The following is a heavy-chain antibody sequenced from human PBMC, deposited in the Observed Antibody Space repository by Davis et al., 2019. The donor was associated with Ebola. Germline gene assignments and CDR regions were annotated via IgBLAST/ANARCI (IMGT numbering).Heavy chain of an antibody. CDR3: ARGHWLVYYFDY. CDR2: IYNTGST. Sequence: SETLSLTCAVYGGSFSGYYWSWIRQTPGKGLEWIGYIYNTGSTSYNPSLKSRVTILLDTSRNQFSLSLTSVTAADTAVYYCARGHWLVYYFDYWGRGTLVAVSS. CDR1: GGSFSGYY. J-gene: IGHJ4*02. V-gene: IGHV4-59*01. D-gene: IGHD3-9*01.